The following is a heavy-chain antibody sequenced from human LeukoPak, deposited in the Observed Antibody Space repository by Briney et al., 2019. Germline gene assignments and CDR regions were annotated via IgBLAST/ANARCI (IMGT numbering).Heavy chain of an antibody. D-gene: IGHD6-13*01. Sequence: PGGSLRLSCAASGFTFSSNSMNWVRQAPGKGLEWVSSISSSSSYIYHADSVKGRFTISRDNAKNSLYLQMNSLRAEDTAVYYCARSESPRYSSSWYFDYWGRGTLVTVSS. V-gene: IGHV3-21*01. CDR3: ARSESPRYSSSWYFDY. J-gene: IGHJ4*02. CDR1: GFTFSSNS. CDR2: ISSSSSYI.